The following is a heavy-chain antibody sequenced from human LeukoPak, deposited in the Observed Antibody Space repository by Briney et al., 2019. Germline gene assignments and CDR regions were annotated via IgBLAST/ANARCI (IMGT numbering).Heavy chain of an antibody. Sequence: SQTLSLTCTVSGGSLSSGSYYWSWTRQPAGRGLEWIGRIYTSGSTNYNPSLKSRVTISVDTSKNQFSLKLSSVTAADTAVYYCARERIAAAATDYWGQGTLVTVSS. CDR2: IYTSGST. CDR3: ARERIAAAATDY. CDR1: GGSLSSGSYY. V-gene: IGHV4-61*02. J-gene: IGHJ4*02. D-gene: IGHD6-13*01.